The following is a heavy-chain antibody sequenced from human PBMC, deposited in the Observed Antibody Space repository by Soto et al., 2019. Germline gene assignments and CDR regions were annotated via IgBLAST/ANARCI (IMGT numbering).Heavy chain of an antibody. Sequence: QVQLVQSGAEVKKPGASVKVSCKASGYTFTSYGITWVRQAPGQGLEWMGWISAHNGNTKYAQKLKGRVTMTTDTSTSTAYMEVRSLRSDDTAVYYWARDTAMALPDAGGQGTLVTVSS. V-gene: IGHV1-18*01. J-gene: IGHJ4*02. CDR2: ISAHNGNT. D-gene: IGHD5-18*01. CDR1: GYTFTSYG. CDR3: ARDTAMALPDA.